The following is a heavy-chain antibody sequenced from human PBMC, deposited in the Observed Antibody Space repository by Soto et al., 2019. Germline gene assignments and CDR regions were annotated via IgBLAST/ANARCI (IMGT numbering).Heavy chain of an antibody. CDR2: IYYSGST. J-gene: IGHJ4*02. D-gene: IGHD1-26*01. CDR3: ARLQAGLWEPDPN. Sequence: LSLTCTVSGGSISSSSYYWGWIRQPPGKGLEWIGSIYYSGSTYYNPSLKSRVTISVDTSKNQFSLKLSSVTAADTAVYYCARLQAGLWEPDPNWGQGTLVTVSS. V-gene: IGHV4-39*01. CDR1: GGSISSSSYY.